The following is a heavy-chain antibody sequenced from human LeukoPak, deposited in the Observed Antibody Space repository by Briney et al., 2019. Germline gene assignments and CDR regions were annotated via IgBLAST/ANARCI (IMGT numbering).Heavy chain of an antibody. D-gene: IGHD2-2*01. Sequence: ASVKVSCKASGYTFTSYYMHWVRQAPGQGLEWMGIINPSGGSTSYAQKFQGRVTMTRDTSTSTVYMELSSLRSEDTAVYYCARRSMTYCSSTSCRIHNWFDPWGQGTLVTVSS. V-gene: IGHV1-46*01. J-gene: IGHJ5*02. CDR1: GYTFTSYY. CDR3: ARRSMTYCSSTSCRIHNWFDP. CDR2: INPSGGST.